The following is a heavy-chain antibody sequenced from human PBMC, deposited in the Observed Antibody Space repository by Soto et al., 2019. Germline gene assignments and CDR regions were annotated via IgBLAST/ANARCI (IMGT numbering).Heavy chain of an antibody. Sequence: ASVKVSCKASGYTFTGYYMHCVRQAPGQGLEWMGWINPNSGGTNYAQKFQGRVTMTRDTSISTAYMELSRLRSDDTAVYYCARGKRNYGVTPFDYWGQGTLVTVSS. CDR2: INPNSGGT. J-gene: IGHJ4*02. CDR3: ARGKRNYGVTPFDY. V-gene: IGHV1-2*02. D-gene: IGHD4-17*01. CDR1: GYTFTGYY.